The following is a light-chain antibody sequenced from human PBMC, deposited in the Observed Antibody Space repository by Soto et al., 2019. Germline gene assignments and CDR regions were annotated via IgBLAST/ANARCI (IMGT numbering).Light chain of an antibody. CDR1: QYVSTTF. CDR2: GTS. J-gene: IGKJ4*01. CDR3: QQYGSSPLT. Sequence: EIVLTQSPGTLSLSPGERATLSCRASQYVSTTFFAWYQQKPGQAPRLLIYGTSNRATGIPDRFSGSGSGTDFTLTISRPEPEDFAVYYCQQYGSSPLTFGRGTRMEIK. V-gene: IGKV3-20*01.